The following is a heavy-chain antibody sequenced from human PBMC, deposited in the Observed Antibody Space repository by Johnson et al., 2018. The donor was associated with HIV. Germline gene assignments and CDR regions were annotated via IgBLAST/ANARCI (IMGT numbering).Heavy chain of an antibody. CDR1: GFTFSSYA. CDR2: ISYDGTNN. CDR3: AKESKWESRTPHAFDM. Sequence: QVQLVESGGGLVQPGGSLRLSCAASGFTFSSYAMHWVRQAPGKGLEWVAVISYDGTNNQNGDSVKGRFTISRDNSKNTLYLQMNSLRSEDTAVYYCAKESKWESRTPHAFDMWGQGTMVTVSS. D-gene: IGHD1-26*01. J-gene: IGHJ3*02. V-gene: IGHV3-30*04.